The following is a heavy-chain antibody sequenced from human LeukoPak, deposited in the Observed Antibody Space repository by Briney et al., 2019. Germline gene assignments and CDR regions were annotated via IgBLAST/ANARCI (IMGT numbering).Heavy chain of an antibody. CDR3: AKSRAPDYYDSSDPYYFDY. CDR1: GFPLRTYG. J-gene: IGHJ4*02. V-gene: IGHV3-23*01. D-gene: IGHD3-22*01. Sequence: LGGPLRLSCAASGFPLRTYGMSWVRQAPGEGLEWVSTISGSNGRTYYADSVKGRFTISKDNSKNTLYLQMNSLRVEDTAVYYCAKSRAPDYYDSSDPYYFDYWGQGTLVTVSS. CDR2: ISGSNGRT.